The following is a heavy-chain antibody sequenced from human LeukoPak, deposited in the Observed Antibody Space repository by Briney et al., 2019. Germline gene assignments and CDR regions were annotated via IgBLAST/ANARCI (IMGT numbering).Heavy chain of an antibody. J-gene: IGHJ3*02. CDR3: ARAAGYSYGLRPGAFDI. V-gene: IGHV4-59*12. CDR2: IYYSGNT. CDR1: GGSISGYY. Sequence: SETLSLTCTVSGGSISGYYWNWIRQPPGKGLEWIGYIYYSGNTNYNPSLKSRVTISLDTSKNQFSLKLSSVTAADTAVYYCARAAGYSYGLRPGAFDIWGQGTMVTVSS. D-gene: IGHD5-18*01.